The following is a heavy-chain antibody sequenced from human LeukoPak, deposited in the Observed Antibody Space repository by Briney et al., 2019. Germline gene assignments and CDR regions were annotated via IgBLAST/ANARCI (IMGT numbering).Heavy chain of an antibody. D-gene: IGHD1-26*01. CDR3: VQVGAISV. V-gene: IGHV3-48*03. CDR1: GFTFSSYE. CDR2: ISSSGSTI. Sequence: GGSLRLSCAASGFTFSSYEMNWVRQAPGKGLEWVSYISSSGSTIYYADSVKGRFTISRDNAKNSLYLQMNSLKTEDTAVYYCVQVGAISVWGQGTLVTVSS. J-gene: IGHJ4*02.